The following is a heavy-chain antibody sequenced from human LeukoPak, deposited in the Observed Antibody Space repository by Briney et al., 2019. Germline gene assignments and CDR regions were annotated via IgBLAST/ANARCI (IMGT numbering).Heavy chain of an antibody. CDR1: GFTFSSYA. J-gene: IGHJ6*02. Sequence: PGGSLRLSCAASGFTFSSYAMSWVRQAPGKGLEWVSAISGSGGSTYYADSVKGRFTISRDNSKNTLYLQMNSLRAEDTAVYYCAKGVGATINYYYRMDVWGQGTTVTVSS. CDR2: ISGSGGST. D-gene: IGHD1-26*01. CDR3: AKGVGATINYYYRMDV. V-gene: IGHV3-23*01.